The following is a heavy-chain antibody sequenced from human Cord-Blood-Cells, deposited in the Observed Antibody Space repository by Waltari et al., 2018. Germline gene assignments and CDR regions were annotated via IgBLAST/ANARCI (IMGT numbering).Heavy chain of an antibody. D-gene: IGHD4-17*01. Sequence: QLQLQESGPGLVKPSETLSLTCTVSGGSISSSSYYWGWIRQPPGKGLERIGSIYYSGSTYYNPSLKSRVTISVDTSKNQFSLKLSSVTAADTAVYYCARSPTTVTTQFDYWGQGTLVTVSS. CDR3: ARSPTTVTTQFDY. CDR1: GGSISSSSYY. CDR2: IYYSGST. J-gene: IGHJ4*02. V-gene: IGHV4-39*07.